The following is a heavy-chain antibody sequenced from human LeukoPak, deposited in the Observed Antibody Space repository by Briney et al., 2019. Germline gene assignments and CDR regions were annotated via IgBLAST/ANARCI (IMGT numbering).Heavy chain of an antibody. V-gene: IGHV4-59*02. Sequence: PSETLSLTSTVSGASVSSYYWSWIRQPPGKGLEWIGYIYYSGSTHYNPSLKSRVTISVDTSKNQFSLRLSSMTAADTAVYYCASGPYPAAGTDHQFDYWGQGTLVTVSS. CDR2: IYYSGST. J-gene: IGHJ4*02. CDR1: GASVSSYY. CDR3: ASGPYPAAGTDHQFDY. D-gene: IGHD6-13*01.